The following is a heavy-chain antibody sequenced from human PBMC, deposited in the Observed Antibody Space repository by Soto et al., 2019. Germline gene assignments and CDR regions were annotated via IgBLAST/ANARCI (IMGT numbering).Heavy chain of an antibody. Sequence: PSETLSLTCTVSGGSIDSYYWTWVRQPPGRGLECIGYIDDSGSTTSSPSLRSRVTMSVDTSKRHFSLRLTSATDADTGVYYCARAGSSGWYLDYWGQGTLVTVSS. CDR2: IDDSGST. CDR1: GGSIDSYY. V-gene: IGHV4-59*01. J-gene: IGHJ4*02. D-gene: IGHD6-19*01. CDR3: ARAGSSGWYLDY.